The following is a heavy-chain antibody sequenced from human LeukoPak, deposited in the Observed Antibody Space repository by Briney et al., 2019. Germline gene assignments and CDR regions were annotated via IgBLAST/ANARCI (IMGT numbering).Heavy chain of an antibody. CDR2: ISHSGST. D-gene: IGHD3-10*01. CDR1: GGSFSGYY. J-gene: IGHJ4*02. V-gene: IGHV4-34*01. Sequence: SETLSLTCAVYGGSFSGYYWSWIRQPPGKGLEWIGEISHSGSTNYNPSLKSRVTISVDTSKNQFSLKLSSVTAADTAVYYCARAYTYYYGSGSYYRVPDYFDYWGQGTLVTVSS. CDR3: ARAYTYYYGSGSYYRVPDYFDY.